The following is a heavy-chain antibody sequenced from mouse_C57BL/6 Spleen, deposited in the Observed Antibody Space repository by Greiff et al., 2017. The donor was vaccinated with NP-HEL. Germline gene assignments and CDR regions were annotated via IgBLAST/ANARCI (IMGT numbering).Heavy chain of an antibody. V-gene: IGHV7-1*01. CDR2: SRNKANDYTT. D-gene: IGHD3-1*01. CDR3: ARDAGPHAMDY. J-gene: IGHJ4*01. Sequence: EVHLVESGGGLVQSGRSLRLSCATSGFTFSDFYMEWVRQAPGKGLEWIAASRNKANDYTTEYSASVKGRFIVSRDTPQSILYLQMNALRAEDTAIYYCARDAGPHAMDYWGQGTSVTVSS. CDR1: GFTFSDFY.